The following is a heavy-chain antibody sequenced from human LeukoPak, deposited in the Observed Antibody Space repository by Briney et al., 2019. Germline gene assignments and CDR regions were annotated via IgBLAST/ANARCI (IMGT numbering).Heavy chain of an antibody. CDR1: GFTFDDYT. J-gene: IGHJ4*02. D-gene: IGHD1-20*01. Sequence: GGSLRLSCAASGFTFDDYTMHWVRQAPGKGLEWVSLISWDGGSTYYADSVKGRFTISRDNSKNSLYLQMNSLRTEDTALYYCAKDKGDYNWNLEYWGQGTLVTVSS. CDR3: AKDKGDYNWNLEY. V-gene: IGHV3-43*01. CDR2: ISWDGGST.